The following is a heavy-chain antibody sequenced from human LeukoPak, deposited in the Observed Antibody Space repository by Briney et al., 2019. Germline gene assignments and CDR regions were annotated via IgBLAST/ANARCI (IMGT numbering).Heavy chain of an antibody. D-gene: IGHD1-26*01. CDR2: IGSSSSYI. J-gene: IGHJ4*02. Sequence: GGSLRLSCAASGFTFSSYSMNWVCQAPGKGLEWVSSIGSSSSYIYYADSVKGRFTISRDNAKNSLYLQMNSLRAEDTAVYYCARVCSGSHCGYWGQGTLVTVSS. CDR3: ARVCSGSHCGY. V-gene: IGHV3-21*01. CDR1: GFTFSSYS.